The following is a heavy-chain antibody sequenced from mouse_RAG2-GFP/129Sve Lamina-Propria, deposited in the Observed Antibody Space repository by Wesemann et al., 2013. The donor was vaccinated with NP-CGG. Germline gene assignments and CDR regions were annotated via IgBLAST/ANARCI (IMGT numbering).Heavy chain of an antibody. CDR2: ISGGGGNT. Sequence: EVKLLQSGGGLVQPGGSLKLSCAASGFTFSDYGMAWVRQAPEKRLEWVATISGGGGNTYYPDSVKGRFTISRDNAKNTLYLQMSSLRSEDTALYYCARRCDGYSFAYWGQGTLVTVSA. CDR1: GFTFSDYG. D-gene: IGHD2-3*01. J-gene: IGHJ3*01. V-gene: IGHV5-9*01. CDR3: ARRCDGYSFAY.